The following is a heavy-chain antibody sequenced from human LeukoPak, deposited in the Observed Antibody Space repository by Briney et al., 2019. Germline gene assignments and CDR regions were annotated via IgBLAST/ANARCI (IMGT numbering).Heavy chain of an antibody. D-gene: IGHD3-10*01. CDR2: IYWNDDK. CDR1: GFSLSTSGVG. Sequence: KMSGPTLVNPTQTLTLTCTFSGFSLSTSGVGVGWIRQPPGKALEWLALIYWNDDKRYSPSLKSRLTITKDTSKNQVVLTMTNMDPVDTATYYCAHSTLWYSHLVRGVLGYFQHWGQGTLVTVSS. V-gene: IGHV2-5*01. CDR3: AHSTLWYSHLVRGVLGYFQH. J-gene: IGHJ1*01.